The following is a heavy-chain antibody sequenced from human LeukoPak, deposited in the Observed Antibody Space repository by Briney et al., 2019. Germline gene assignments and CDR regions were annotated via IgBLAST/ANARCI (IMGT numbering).Heavy chain of an antibody. CDR1: GFTFSSYA. D-gene: IGHD1-20*01. J-gene: IGHJ3*02. CDR2: ISGSGGST. Sequence: PGGSLGLSCAASGFTFSSYAMSWVRQAPGKGLEWVSAISGSGGSTYYADSVKGRFTISRDNSKNTLYLQMNSLRAEDTAVYYCAKDLLSYNWNDVPAFDIWGQGTMVTVSS. V-gene: IGHV3-23*01. CDR3: AKDLLSYNWNDVPAFDI.